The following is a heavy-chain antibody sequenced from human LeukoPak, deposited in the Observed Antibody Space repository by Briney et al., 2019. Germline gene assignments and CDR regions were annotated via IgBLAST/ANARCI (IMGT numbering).Heavy chain of an antibody. CDR2: INPNSGGT. Sequence: ASVKVSCKASGYTFTGYYIHWVRQAPGQGLEWMGWINPNSGGTDSTQKFQGRVTMTRDTSITTAYMELNRLRSDDTAVYYCAKSRRDISVAVRGWFDLWGQGTLVTVSS. V-gene: IGHV1-2*02. CDR3: AKSRRDISVAVRGWFDL. CDR1: GYTFTGYY. J-gene: IGHJ5*02. D-gene: IGHD3-9*01.